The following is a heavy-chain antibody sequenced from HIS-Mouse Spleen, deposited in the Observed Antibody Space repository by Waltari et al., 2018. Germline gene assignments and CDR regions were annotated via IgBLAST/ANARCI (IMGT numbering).Heavy chain of an antibody. CDR2: IDYSGRT. J-gene: IGHJ2*01. CDR1: GCSIRSSSYY. D-gene: IGHD6-13*01. Sequence: QLQLQESGPGLVKPSETLSLTCTVSGCSIRSSSYYWGWIRQPPGSGREGIGGIDYSGRTYYNPSLKSRVAISVDTSKNQFSLKLSSVTAADTAVYYCAREIPYSSSWYDWYFDLWGRGTLVTVSS. CDR3: AREIPYSSSWYDWYFDL. V-gene: IGHV4-39*07.